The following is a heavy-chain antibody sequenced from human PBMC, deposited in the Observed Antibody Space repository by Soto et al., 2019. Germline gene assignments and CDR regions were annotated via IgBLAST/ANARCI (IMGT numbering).Heavy chain of an antibody. V-gene: IGHV4-34*01. CDR2: INHSGRT. Sequence: SETLSLTCAVYGGSFSGYCWSWIRQPPGKGLEWIGEINHSGRTNYNPSLKSRVTISVDTSKSQFSLKLSSVTAADTAVYYCARGRKYYDLWSGYSHPRYYFNYWRQGTLVTVSA. CDR1: GGSFSGYC. J-gene: IGHJ4*02. CDR3: ARGRKYYDLWSGYSHPRYYFNY. D-gene: IGHD3-3*01.